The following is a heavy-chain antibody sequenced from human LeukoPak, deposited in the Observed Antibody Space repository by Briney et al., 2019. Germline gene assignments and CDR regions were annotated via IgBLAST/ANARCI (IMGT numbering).Heavy chain of an antibody. CDR2: IYYNGST. D-gene: IGHD3-10*01. J-gene: IGHJ5*02. Sequence: SETLSLTCTVSGGSISTSSYYWGWIRQPPGKGLQWIGSIYYNGSTYYNPSLKSRVIISIDTSKNQFSLKLSSVTAADTAVYYCAREGRGVIIGNWFDPWGQGTLVTVSS. CDR3: AREGRGVIIGNWFDP. V-gene: IGHV4-39*07. CDR1: GGSISTSSYY.